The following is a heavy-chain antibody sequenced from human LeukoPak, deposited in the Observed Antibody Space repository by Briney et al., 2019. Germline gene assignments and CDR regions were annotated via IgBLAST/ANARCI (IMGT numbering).Heavy chain of an antibody. V-gene: IGHV1-3*01. Sequence: GASVKVSCKASGYTSTNYAIHWVRQAPGQRPEWMGWINAGTGDTRYLQRFQGRVTISRDTSASAVYMELSSLTYEDTAVFYCARGPIAAVAFFDYWGQGTLVSVSA. J-gene: IGHJ4*02. D-gene: IGHD6-13*01. CDR1: GYTSTNYA. CDR2: INAGTGDT. CDR3: ARGPIAAVAFFDY.